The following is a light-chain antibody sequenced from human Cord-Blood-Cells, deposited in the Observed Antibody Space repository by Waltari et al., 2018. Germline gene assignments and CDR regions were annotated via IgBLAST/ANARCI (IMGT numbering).Light chain of an antibody. CDR3: SSYTSSSTWV. V-gene: IGLV2-14*01. CDR2: AVS. Sequence: QSALPQPASVSGSPGRSSTISCTGTSSDVGGYTYVTWSQQHPGQAPNLMIHAVSNRPSGVSNRFSGSKSGNTASLTISGLQAEDEADYYCSSYTSSSTWVFGGGTKLTVL. CDR1: SSDVGGYTY. J-gene: IGLJ3*02.